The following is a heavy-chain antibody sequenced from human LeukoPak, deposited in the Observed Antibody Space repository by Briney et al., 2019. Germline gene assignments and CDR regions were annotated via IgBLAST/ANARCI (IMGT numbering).Heavy chain of an antibody. V-gene: IGHV4-59*01. CDR1: GGSISSYY. J-gene: IGHJ4*02. CDR2: IYYSGST. CDR3: ARALDFWSGYYGY. Sequence: SSEALSLTCTVSGGSISSYYWSWIRQPPGKGLEWIGYIYYSGSTNYNPSLKSRVTISVDTSKNQFSLKLSSVTAADMAVYYCARALDFWSGYYGYWGQGTLVTVSS. D-gene: IGHD3-3*01.